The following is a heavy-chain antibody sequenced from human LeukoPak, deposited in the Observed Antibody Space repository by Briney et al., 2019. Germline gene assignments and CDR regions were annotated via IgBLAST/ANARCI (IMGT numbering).Heavy chain of an antibody. J-gene: IGHJ4*02. D-gene: IGHD2-2*01. V-gene: IGHV3-53*01. Sequence: GGSLRLSCAASGFTVSTYYMTWVRQAPGKGLECVSVIYSGGSTYYADSVKGRFTVSRGNSKNTLYLQMNSLRAEDTAMYYCARGLGYCTSTTCLLPFDYWGQGTLVTVSS. CDR3: ARGLGYCTSTTCLLPFDY. CDR2: IYSGGST. CDR1: GFTVSTYY.